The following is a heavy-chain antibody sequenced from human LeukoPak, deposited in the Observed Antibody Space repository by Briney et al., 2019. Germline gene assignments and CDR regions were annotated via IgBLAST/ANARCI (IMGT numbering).Heavy chain of an antibody. Sequence: GGSLRLSCATSGFPFSDFSMSWVRQAPGKGLGWISTTNSGGTSTYYAESVKGRFTISRDNSKNTLYLQMNSLRAEDTAVYYCAKDKYSYGYDLGDYWGQGTLVTVSS. CDR2: TNSGGTST. V-gene: IGHV3-23*01. CDR1: GFPFSDFS. J-gene: IGHJ4*02. D-gene: IGHD5-18*01. CDR3: AKDKYSYGYDLGDY.